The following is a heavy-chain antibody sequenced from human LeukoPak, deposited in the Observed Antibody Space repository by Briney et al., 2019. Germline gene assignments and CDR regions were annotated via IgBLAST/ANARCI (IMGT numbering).Heavy chain of an antibody. J-gene: IGHJ4*02. CDR2: ISGSDGTT. CDR1: GFTFSSFP. V-gene: IGHV3-23*01. D-gene: IGHD5-18*01. Sequence: GGSLRLSCAASGFTFSSFPMSWVRQAPGKGLEWVSGISGSDGTTYYADSVKGRFTISRDNAKNSLYLQMNSLSAEDTAVYYCARDLWGTAMDTRREDFDYWGQGTLVTVSS. CDR3: ARDLWGTAMDTRREDFDY.